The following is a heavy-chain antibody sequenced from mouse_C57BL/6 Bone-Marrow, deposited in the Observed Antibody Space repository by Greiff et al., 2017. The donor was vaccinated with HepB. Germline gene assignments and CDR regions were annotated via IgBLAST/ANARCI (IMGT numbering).Heavy chain of an antibody. J-gene: IGHJ3*01. CDR3: ARDRDGYLLAY. Sequence: EVQLVESGGGLVKPGGSLKLSCAASGFTFSSYAMSWVRQTPEKRLEWVATISDGGSYTYYPDNVKGRFTISRDNAKNNLYLQMSHLKSEDTAMYYCARDRDGYLLAYWGRGTLVTVSA. CDR2: ISDGGSYT. D-gene: IGHD2-3*01. CDR1: GFTFSSYA. V-gene: IGHV5-4*01.